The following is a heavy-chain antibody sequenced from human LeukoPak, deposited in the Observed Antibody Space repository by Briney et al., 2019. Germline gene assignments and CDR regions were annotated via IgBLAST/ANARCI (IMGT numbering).Heavy chain of an antibody. V-gene: IGHV4-61*02. CDR2: IYTSGST. CDR1: GGSISSGSYY. Sequence: SETLSLTCTVSGGSISSGSYYWSWIRQPAGKGLEWIGRIYTSGSTNYNPSLKSRVTISVDTSKNQFSLNLNSVTAADTAMYYCARDPRSDRPVDCWGQGTLVTVSS. D-gene: IGHD6-6*01. CDR3: ARDPRSDRPVDC. J-gene: IGHJ4*02.